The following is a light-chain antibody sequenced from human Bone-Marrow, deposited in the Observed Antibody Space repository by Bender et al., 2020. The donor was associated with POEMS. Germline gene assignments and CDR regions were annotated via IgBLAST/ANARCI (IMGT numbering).Light chain of an antibody. J-gene: IGLJ1*01. CDR2: EGS. Sequence: HSALTQPASVSGSPGQSITISCTGTSSDVGGYNCVSWYQQYPGKAPKLMIYEGSKRPSGVSNRFSGSKSGNTASLTISGLQAEDEADYYCCSYAGSSTFFYVFGTGTKVTVL. CDR1: SSDVGGYNC. CDR3: CSYAGSSTFFYV. V-gene: IGLV2-23*01.